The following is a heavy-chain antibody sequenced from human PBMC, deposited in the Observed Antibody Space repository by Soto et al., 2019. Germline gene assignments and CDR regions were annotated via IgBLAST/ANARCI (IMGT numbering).Heavy chain of an antibody. J-gene: IGHJ4*02. Sequence: LRLSCAASGFTFSSYGMHWVRQAPGKGLEWVAVISYDGSNKYYADSVKGRFTISRDNSKNTLYLQMNSLRAEDTAVYYCAKNMITFGGVIVSPLDYWGQGTLVTVS. CDR1: GFTFSSYG. V-gene: IGHV3-30*18. D-gene: IGHD3-16*02. CDR2: ISYDGSNK. CDR3: AKNMITFGGVIVSPLDY.